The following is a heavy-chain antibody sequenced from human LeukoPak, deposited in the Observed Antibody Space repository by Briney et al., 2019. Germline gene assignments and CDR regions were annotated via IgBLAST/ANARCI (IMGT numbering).Heavy chain of an antibody. Sequence: GGSPRLSCAASGFTVSSTYMTWVRQAPGKGLEWVSVIYLGGRTDYADSVKGRFTISRDNSKNTLYLQMISLRVADTAVYYCARDLAAVAGPHWYFDLWGRGTLVTVSS. CDR1: GFTVSSTY. CDR2: IYLGGRT. V-gene: IGHV3-66*01. J-gene: IGHJ2*01. CDR3: ARDLAAVAGPHWYFDL. D-gene: IGHD6-19*01.